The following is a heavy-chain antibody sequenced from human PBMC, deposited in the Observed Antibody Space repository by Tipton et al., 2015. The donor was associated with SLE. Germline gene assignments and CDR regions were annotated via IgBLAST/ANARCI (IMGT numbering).Heavy chain of an antibody. CDR3: ARVRYGGNPDY. D-gene: IGHD4-23*01. J-gene: IGHJ4*02. CDR2: IYHSGST. Sequence: QVQLVQSGGGLVKPGGSLRLSCAASGFTFSDYYMSWIRQPPGKGLEWIGSIYHSGSTYYNPSLKSRVTISVDTSKTKFPLKLSSGTAADTAVYYCARVRYGGNPDYWGQGTLVTASS. CDR1: GFTFSDYY. V-gene: IGHV4-38-2*01.